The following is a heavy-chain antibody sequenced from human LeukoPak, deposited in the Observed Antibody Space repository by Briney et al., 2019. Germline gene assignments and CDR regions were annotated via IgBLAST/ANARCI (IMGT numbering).Heavy chain of an antibody. CDR3: ARQRSGYYYDAFDI. D-gene: IGHD3-22*01. CDR1: GYSVTSYW. J-gene: IGHJ3*02. V-gene: IGHV5-51*01. CDR2: IYPGDSDT. Sequence: GESLKISCKGSGYSVTSYWIGWVRQMPGKGLEWMGIIYPGDSDTRYSPSFQGQVSISADKSISSAYLQWNTLKASDTAMYYCARQRSGYYYDAFDIWGQGTMVTVSS.